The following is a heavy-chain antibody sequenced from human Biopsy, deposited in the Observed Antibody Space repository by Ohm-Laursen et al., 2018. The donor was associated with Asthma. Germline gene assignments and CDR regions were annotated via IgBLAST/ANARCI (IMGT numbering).Heavy chain of an antibody. CDR2: ISGSGGST. CDR1: GFTFSSYA. Sequence: LRLSCTASGFTFSSYAMSWVRQAPGKGLEWVSAISGSGGSTYYADSVKGRFTISRDNSKNTLYLQMNSLRAEDTAVYYCAKDRDYDILTGPPGFDYWGQGTLVTVSS. CDR3: AKDRDYDILTGPPGFDY. V-gene: IGHV3-23*01. D-gene: IGHD3-9*01. J-gene: IGHJ4*02.